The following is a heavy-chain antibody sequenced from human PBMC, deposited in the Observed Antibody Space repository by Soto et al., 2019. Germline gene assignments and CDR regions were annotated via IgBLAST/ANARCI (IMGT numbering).Heavy chain of an antibody. CDR2: IIPIFGTA. D-gene: IGHD2-15*01. J-gene: IGHJ3*02. CDR3: ASLIVVVVAANAFDI. V-gene: IGHV1-69*13. CDR1: GGTFSIYT. Sequence: GASVKVSCKASGGTFSIYTISWVRQAPGQGLEWMGGIIPIFGTANYAQKFQGRVTITADESTSTAYMELSSLRSEDTAVYYCASLIVVVVAANAFDIWGQGTMVTVSS.